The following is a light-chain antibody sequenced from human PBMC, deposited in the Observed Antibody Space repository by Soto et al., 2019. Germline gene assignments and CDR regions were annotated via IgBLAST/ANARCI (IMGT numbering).Light chain of an antibody. CDR1: QSLSSN. V-gene: IGKV3-15*01. Sequence: EIVMTQSPVTLSVSPGERATLSCRASQSLSSNLAWYQQKPGQPPRLLIYDASTRATGIPARFSGSGSGTEFTLTISSLQSEDFAVYYCQQYNNWPLLFTFGPGTKVDFK. CDR2: DAS. J-gene: IGKJ3*01. CDR3: QQYNNWPLLFT.